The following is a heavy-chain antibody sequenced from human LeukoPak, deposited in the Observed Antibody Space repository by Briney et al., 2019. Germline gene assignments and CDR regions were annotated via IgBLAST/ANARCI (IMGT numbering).Heavy chain of an antibody. D-gene: IGHD6-13*01. J-gene: IGHJ4*02. CDR3: ARGSGSWYWIDY. V-gene: IGHV1-8*01. Sequence: ASVKVSCKASGYTFTSYDINWVRQATGQGLEWMGWMNPNSGNTGYAQKFQGRVTMTRNTSISTAYMELSSLRSEDTVVYYCARGSGSWYWIDYWGQGTLVTVSS. CDR2: MNPNSGNT. CDR1: GYTFTSYD.